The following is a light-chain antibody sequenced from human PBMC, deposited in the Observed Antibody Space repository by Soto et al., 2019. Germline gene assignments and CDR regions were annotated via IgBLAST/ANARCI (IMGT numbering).Light chain of an antibody. V-gene: IGKV1-5*03. CDR2: KAS. Sequence: DIQMTQSPSTXSASVXDXVTXXXRASQSISSWLAWYQQKPGKAPKLLIYKASSLQSGVPSRFSGSGSGTEFTLTISSLQPDDFAAYYCQQCSSYPWXXGQGTKVEIK. CDR3: QQCSSYPWX. J-gene: IGKJ1*01. CDR1: QSISSW.